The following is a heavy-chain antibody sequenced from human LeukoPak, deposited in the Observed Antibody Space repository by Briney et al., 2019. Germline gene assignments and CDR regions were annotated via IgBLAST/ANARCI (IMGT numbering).Heavy chain of an antibody. V-gene: IGHV6-1*01. J-gene: IGHJ4*02. D-gene: IGHD2-21*02. Sequence: SQTLSLTCGISGDSVSTTSAAWNWIRQSPSRGLEWLGRTYYRSRWFNDYGVSVRGRITINPDTSKNHFSLWLNSVTPEDTAVYFCARDFCGGDCPFDYWGQGTLVTVSS. CDR3: ARDFCGGDCPFDY. CDR1: GDSVSTTSAA. CDR2: TYYRSRWFN.